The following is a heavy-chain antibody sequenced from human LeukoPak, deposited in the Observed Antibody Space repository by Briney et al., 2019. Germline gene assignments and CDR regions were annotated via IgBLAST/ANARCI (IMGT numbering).Heavy chain of an antibody. Sequence: GGSLRLPRTASGFPFIEYSMNWVRQAPGKGLEWISYIGIDSGNTKYADSVRGRFTISADKAKNSLYLQMNSLRVEDTAVYYCARDHNYAFDNWGQGTLVSVAS. J-gene: IGHJ4*02. V-gene: IGHV3-48*01. D-gene: IGHD1-1*01. CDR2: IGIDSGNT. CDR1: GFPFIEYS. CDR3: ARDHNYAFDN.